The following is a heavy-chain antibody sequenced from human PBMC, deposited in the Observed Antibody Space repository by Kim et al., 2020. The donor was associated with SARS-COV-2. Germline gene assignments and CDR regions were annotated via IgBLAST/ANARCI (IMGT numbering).Heavy chain of an antibody. Sequence: PPSRVTTSVDTSKNQFSLKLSSVTAADTAVYYCARAGPYGDYVMQNWYFDLWGRGTLVTVSS. J-gene: IGHJ2*01. D-gene: IGHD4-17*01. V-gene: IGHV4-59*01. CDR3: ARAGPYGDYVMQNWYFDL.